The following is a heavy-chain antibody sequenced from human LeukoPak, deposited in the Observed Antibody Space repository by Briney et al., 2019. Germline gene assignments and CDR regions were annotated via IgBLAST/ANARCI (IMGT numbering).Heavy chain of an antibody. Sequence: ASVTVSFTVSGYTLTELSMHWVRQAPGKGLEWMGGFDPEDGETIYAQKFQGRVTMTEDTSTDTAYMELSSLRSEDTAVYYCATGPALRFLEWSLPCDYWGQGTLVTVSS. CDR1: GYTLTELS. CDR3: ATGPALRFLEWSLPCDY. CDR2: FDPEDGET. V-gene: IGHV1-24*01. J-gene: IGHJ4*02. D-gene: IGHD3-3*01.